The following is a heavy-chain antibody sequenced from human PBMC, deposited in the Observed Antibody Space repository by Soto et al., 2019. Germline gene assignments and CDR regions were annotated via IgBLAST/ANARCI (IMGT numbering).Heavy chain of an antibody. D-gene: IGHD2-15*01. Sequence: QLQLQESGPGLVKPSETLSLTCTVSDGSVSSSNYYWGWIRQPPGKGLEWIGNIYYSGSTYYNPSLESRDTTTVDTSKNQFSLMRTSVTAAATAVYYWATLDCGGISCYSGNPNYGLDVWGQGTTVSVSS. V-gene: IGHV4-39*01. CDR2: IYYSGST. CDR3: ATLDCGGISCYSGNPNYGLDV. J-gene: IGHJ6*02. CDR1: DGSVSSSNYY.